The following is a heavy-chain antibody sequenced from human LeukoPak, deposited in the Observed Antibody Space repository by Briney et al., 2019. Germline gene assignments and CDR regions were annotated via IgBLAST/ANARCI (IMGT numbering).Heavy chain of an antibody. CDR2: IWYDGSNK. V-gene: IGHV3-33*01. Sequence: PGRSLRLSCAASGFTFSSYGMHWLRQAPGKGLEGVAVIWYDGSNKYYADSVKGRFTISRDNSKNTLYLQMNSLRAEDTAVYYCARGGPARRRYLEWFNWFDPWGQGTLVTVSS. D-gene: IGHD3-3*01. CDR3: ARGGPARRRYLEWFNWFDP. J-gene: IGHJ5*02. CDR1: GFTFSSYG.